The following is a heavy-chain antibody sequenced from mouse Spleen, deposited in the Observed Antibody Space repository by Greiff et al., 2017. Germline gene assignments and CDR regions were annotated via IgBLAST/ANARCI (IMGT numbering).Heavy chain of an antibody. V-gene: IGHV2-2*01. CDR1: GFSLTSYG. Sequence: QVQLQQSGPGLVQPSQSLSITCTVSGFSLTSYGVHWVRQSPGKGLEWLGVIWSGGSTDYNAAFISRLSISKDNSKSQVFFKMNSLQADDTAIYYCASYGNYGVYYYAMDYWGQGTSVTVSS. D-gene: IGHD2-1*01. CDR2: IWSGGST. CDR3: ASYGNYGVYYYAMDY. J-gene: IGHJ4*01.